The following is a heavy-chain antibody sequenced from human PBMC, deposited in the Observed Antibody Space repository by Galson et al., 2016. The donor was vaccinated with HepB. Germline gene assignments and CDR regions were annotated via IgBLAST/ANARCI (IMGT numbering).Heavy chain of an antibody. CDR3: ARGINHAFDI. D-gene: IGHD2-15*01. Sequence: SLRLSCAASGFSFSSHAMDWVRQAPGRGLEWVSFITATSDTIWYADSVKGRFTVSRDNDKNSLYLQMNSLTDEDTAVYYCARGINHAFDIWGQGTMVTVSS. CDR2: ITATSDTI. CDR1: GFSFSSHA. J-gene: IGHJ3*02. V-gene: IGHV3-48*02.